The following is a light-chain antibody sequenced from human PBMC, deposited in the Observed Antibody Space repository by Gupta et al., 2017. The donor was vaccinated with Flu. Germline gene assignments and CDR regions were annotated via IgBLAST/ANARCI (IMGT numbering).Light chain of an antibody. CDR3: QSVDNSGTYVV. CDR2: KDI. CDR1: AFPKQY. V-gene: IGLV3-25*03. J-gene: IGLJ2*01. Sequence: AKITFSGDAFPKQYASGCRQKPGQAPVLLIFKDIKRPPGFPNRFSSSSSRPTVTVTLTISGVQAEDEADYYCQSVDNSGTYVVFGGGTKLTVL.